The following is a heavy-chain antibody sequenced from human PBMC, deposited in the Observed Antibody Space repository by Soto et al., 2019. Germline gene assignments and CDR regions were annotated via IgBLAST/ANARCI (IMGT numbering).Heavy chain of an antibody. J-gene: IGHJ4*02. CDR2: ITSSSSYI. D-gene: IGHD4-17*01. CDR1: GFTFSSYS. CDR3: ARDSTTVTNFDY. Sequence: GGSLRLSCAASGFTFSSYSMNWVRQAPGKGLEWVSSITSSSSYIYYADSVKGRFTISRDNAKNSLYLQMNSLRAEDTAVYFCARDSTTVTNFDYWGQGTLVTVSS. V-gene: IGHV3-21*01.